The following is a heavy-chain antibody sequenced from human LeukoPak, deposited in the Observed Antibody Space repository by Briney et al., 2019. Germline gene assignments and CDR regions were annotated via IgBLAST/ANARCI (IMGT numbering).Heavy chain of an antibody. J-gene: IGHJ3*02. Sequence: SETLSLTCTLSGGSIISTTYYWGWIRQAPGKGLEWIGSIHYRGNTYYNPSLKSRVTVSVDTSKNQFSLKLSSVTAADTAVYYCARDVKTALLTGYSVRSYAFDIWGQGTMVTVSS. CDR3: ARDVKTALLTGYSVRSYAFDI. CDR2: IHYRGNT. D-gene: IGHD3-9*01. CDR1: GGSIISTTYY. V-gene: IGHV4-39*07.